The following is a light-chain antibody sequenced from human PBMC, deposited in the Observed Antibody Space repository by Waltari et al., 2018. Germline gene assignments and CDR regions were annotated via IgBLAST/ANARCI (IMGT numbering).Light chain of an antibody. CDR2: DVS. Sequence: QSALTQPASMSGSPGQSITISCAGTRSDVGGYDSVSWYQQHPGKAPKLMIYDVSNRPSGVSSRFSGSKSGNTASLTISGLQAEDEANYYCSSYTTSITLVFGGGTKLTVL. CDR3: SSYTTSITLV. J-gene: IGLJ2*01. V-gene: IGLV2-14*03. CDR1: RSDVGGYDS.